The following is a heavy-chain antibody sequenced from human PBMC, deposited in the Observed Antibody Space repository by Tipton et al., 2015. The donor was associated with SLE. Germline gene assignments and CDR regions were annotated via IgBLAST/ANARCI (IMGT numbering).Heavy chain of an antibody. Sequence: SLRLSCAASGFTFNSCAVHWVRQAPGKGLEWVANIKQDGSEKYYVDSVKGRFTISRDNAKNSLYLQMNSLRADDTAVYYCARDLSAALDSWGQGTLVTVSS. D-gene: IGHD6-13*01. CDR3: ARDLSAALDS. J-gene: IGHJ4*02. CDR1: GFTFNSCA. CDR2: IKQDGSEK. V-gene: IGHV3-7*01.